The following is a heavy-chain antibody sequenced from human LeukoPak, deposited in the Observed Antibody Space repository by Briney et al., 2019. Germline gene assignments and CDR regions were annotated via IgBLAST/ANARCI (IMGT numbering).Heavy chain of an antibody. CDR2: ISSSSSYI. CDR3: ATIRGGCSGGSCYSTYYGMDV. D-gene: IGHD2-15*01. V-gene: IGHV3-21*01. Sequence: SGGSLRLSCAASGFTFSSYSMNWVRQAPGKGLEWVSSISSSSSYIYYADSVKGRFTISRDNAKNSLYLQMNSLRAEDTAVYYCATIRGGCSGGSCYSTYYGMDVWGQGTTVTVSS. J-gene: IGHJ6*02. CDR1: GFTFSSYS.